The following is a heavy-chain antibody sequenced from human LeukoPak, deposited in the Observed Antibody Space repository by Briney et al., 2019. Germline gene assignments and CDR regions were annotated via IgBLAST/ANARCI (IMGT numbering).Heavy chain of an antibody. CDR2: ISWNSGSI. CDR1: GFTFDDYA. CDR3: ATVVVVAATGAFDI. Sequence: PGGSLRLSCAASGFTFDDYAMHWVRQAPGKGLEWVSGISWNSGSIGYADSVKGRFTISRDNAKNSLYLQMNSLRAEDTAVYYCATVVVVAATGAFDIWGQGTMVTVSS. J-gene: IGHJ3*02. V-gene: IGHV3-9*01. D-gene: IGHD2-15*01.